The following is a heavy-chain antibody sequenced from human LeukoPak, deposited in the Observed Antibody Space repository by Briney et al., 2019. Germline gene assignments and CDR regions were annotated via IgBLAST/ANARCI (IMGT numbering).Heavy chain of an antibody. J-gene: IGHJ6*03. CDR3: ARAREDSSSWLGSYYYYMDV. CDR1: GYTFTSYG. V-gene: IGHV1-18*01. Sequence: GASVKVSCKASGYTFTSYGISWVRQAPGQGLEWMGWISAYNGNTNYAQKFQGRVTMTRDMSTSTVYMELSSLRSEDTAVYYCARAREDSSSWLGSYYYYMDVWGKGTTVTVSS. CDR2: ISAYNGNT. D-gene: IGHD6-13*01.